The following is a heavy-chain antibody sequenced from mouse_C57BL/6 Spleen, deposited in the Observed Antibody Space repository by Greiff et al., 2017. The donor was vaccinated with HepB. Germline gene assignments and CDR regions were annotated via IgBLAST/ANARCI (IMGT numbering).Heavy chain of an antibody. V-gene: IGHV1-42*01. CDR3: ARSGGYDYGWFAY. CDR1: GYSFTGYY. CDR2: INPSTGGT. J-gene: IGHJ3*01. Sequence: EVQLQQSGPELVKPGASVKISCKASGYSFTGYYMNWVKQSPEKSLEWIGEINPSTGGTTYNQKFKAKATLTVDKSSSTAYMQLKSLTSEDSAVYYCARSGGYDYGWFAYWGQGTLVTVSA. D-gene: IGHD2-4*01.